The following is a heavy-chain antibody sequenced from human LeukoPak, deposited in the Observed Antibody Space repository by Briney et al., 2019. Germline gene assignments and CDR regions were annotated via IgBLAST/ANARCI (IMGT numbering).Heavy chain of an antibody. CDR3: ARVPTYSSSWTESYYFDY. D-gene: IGHD6-13*01. V-gene: IGHV1-18*01. J-gene: IGHJ4*02. CDR2: ISAYDGNT. Sequence: ASVKVSCKASGYTFTSYGISWVRQAPGQGLEWMGWISAYDGNTNYAQKLQGRVTMTTDTSTSTAYMELRSLRSDDTAVYYCARVPTYSSSWTESYYFDYWGQGTLVTVSS. CDR1: GYTFTSYG.